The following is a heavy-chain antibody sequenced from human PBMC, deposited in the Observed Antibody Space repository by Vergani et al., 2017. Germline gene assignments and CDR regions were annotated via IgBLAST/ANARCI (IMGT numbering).Heavy chain of an antibody. CDR3: ARGREGRYAHYFDY. D-gene: IGHD3-16*01. V-gene: IGHV3-21*01. Sequence: EVQMVESGGGLVKPGGSLSLSCVASGFTFSHYSMNWVRQAPGKGLEWVSSIGFSSTYIFYADSVRGRFTISRDNARNSLYLRMSNLRAEDTAVYYCARGREGRYAHYFDYWGQGNLVTVSS. J-gene: IGHJ4*02. CDR2: IGFSSTYI. CDR1: GFTFSHYS.